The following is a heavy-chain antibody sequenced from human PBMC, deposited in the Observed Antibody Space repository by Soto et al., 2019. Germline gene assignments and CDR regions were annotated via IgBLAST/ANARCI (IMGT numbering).Heavy chain of an antibody. J-gene: IGHJ4*02. Sequence: PSETLSLTCTVSGGSVSSGSYYWSWIRQPPGKGLEWIGYIYYSGSTNYNPSLKSRVTISVDTSKNQFSLKLSSVTAADTAVYYCARTDSSSWYYFDYWGQGTLVTVSS. CDR3: ARTDSSSWYYFDY. CDR1: GGSVSSGSYY. D-gene: IGHD6-13*01. V-gene: IGHV4-61*01. CDR2: IYYSGST.